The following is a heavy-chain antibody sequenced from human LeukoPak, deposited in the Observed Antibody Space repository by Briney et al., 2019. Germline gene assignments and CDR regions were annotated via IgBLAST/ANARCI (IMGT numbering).Heavy chain of an antibody. J-gene: IGHJ5*02. Sequence: ASVKVSCKASGYTFISYDINWVRQATGQGREWMGWMNPNSGNTGYAQKFQGRVTMTRNTSISTVYMELSSLRSEDTAVYYCARETTDGTSSKFDPWGQGTLVTVSS. D-gene: IGHD4-17*01. V-gene: IGHV1-8*01. CDR3: ARETTDGTSSKFDP. CDR1: GYTFISYD. CDR2: MNPNSGNT.